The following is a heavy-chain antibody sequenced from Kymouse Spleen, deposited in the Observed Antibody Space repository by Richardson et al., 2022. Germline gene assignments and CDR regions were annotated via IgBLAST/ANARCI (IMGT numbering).Heavy chain of an antibody. D-gene: IGHD1-7*01. J-gene: IGHJ3*02. CDR3: ASVTGTTDAFDI. Sequence: QVQLQQWGAGLLKPSETLSLTCAVYGGSFSGYYWSWIRQPPGKGLEWIGEINHSGSTNYNPSLKSRVTISVDTSKNQFSLKLSSVTAADTAVYYCASVTGTTDAFDIWGQGTMVTVSS. CDR1: GGSFSGYY. V-gene: IGHV4-34*01. CDR2: INHSGST.